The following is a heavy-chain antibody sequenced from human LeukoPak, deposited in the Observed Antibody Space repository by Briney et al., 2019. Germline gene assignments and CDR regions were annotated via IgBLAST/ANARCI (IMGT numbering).Heavy chain of an antibody. J-gene: IGHJ5*02. V-gene: IGHV4-4*07. Sequence: SETLSLTCTVSGGSISSYYWSWIRQPAGKGLEWIGRIYTSGSTNYNPSLKSRVTMSVDTSKNRFSLKLSSVTAADTAVYYCARHRGYCSSTSCSYNWFDPWGQGTLVTVSS. CDR2: IYTSGST. CDR3: ARHRGYCSSTSCSYNWFDP. CDR1: GGSISSYY. D-gene: IGHD2-2*03.